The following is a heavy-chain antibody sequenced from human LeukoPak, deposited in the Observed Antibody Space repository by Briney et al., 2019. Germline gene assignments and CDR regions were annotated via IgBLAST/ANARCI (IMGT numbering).Heavy chain of an antibody. J-gene: IGHJ4*02. CDR3: AKDPHSSGGYFDY. D-gene: IGHD1-26*01. CDR1: GFTFSSYA. V-gene: IGHV3-23*01. CDR2: ISGSGGST. Sequence: GGSLRLSCAASGFTFSSYAMSWVRQAPGKGLEWVSAISGSGGSTYYADSVKGRFTISRDNSENTLYLQMNSLRAEDTAVYYCAKDPHSSGGYFDYWGQGTLVTVSS.